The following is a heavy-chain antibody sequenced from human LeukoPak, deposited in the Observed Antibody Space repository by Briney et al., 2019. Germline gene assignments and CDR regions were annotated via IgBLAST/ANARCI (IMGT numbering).Heavy chain of an antibody. CDR2: INPSGGST. D-gene: IGHD1-26*01. Sequence: ASVKVSCKASGGTFSSYAISWVRQAPGQGLEWMGIINPSGGSTSYAQKFQGRVTMTRDTSTSTVYMELSSLRSEDTAVYYCARGGGSYWSTSFDPWGQGTLVTASS. J-gene: IGHJ5*02. V-gene: IGHV1-46*01. CDR3: ARGGGSYWSTSFDP. CDR1: GGTFSSYA.